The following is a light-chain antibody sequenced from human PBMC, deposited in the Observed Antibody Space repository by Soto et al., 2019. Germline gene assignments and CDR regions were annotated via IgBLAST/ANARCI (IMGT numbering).Light chain of an antibody. CDR3: QQYYNTPRT. J-gene: IGKJ1*01. CDR2: GAS. CDR1: QSVGSY. V-gene: IGKV3-20*01. Sequence: EIVLTQSPATLSLSPGQRATLSCRASQSVGSYLAWYQQKPGQAPRLLIYGASNRATGVPDRFSGSGSGTDFTLTISRLEPEDAAVYYCQQYYNTPRTFGQGTKVDIK.